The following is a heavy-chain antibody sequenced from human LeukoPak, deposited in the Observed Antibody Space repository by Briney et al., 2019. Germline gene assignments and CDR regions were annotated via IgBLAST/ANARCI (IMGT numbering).Heavy chain of an antibody. V-gene: IGHV3-23*01. Sequence: GGSLRLSCAASGFTFSSDGMTWVRQAPGKGLEWVSGISGSGGSTYYADSVKGRFIISRDNSKNTLYLQVNTLRAEDTAVYDCAKSVRRFLEWFASMDVWGKGTTVPVSS. J-gene: IGHJ6*03. CDR3: AKSVRRFLEWFASMDV. CDR1: GFTFSSDG. D-gene: IGHD3-3*01. CDR2: ISGSGGST.